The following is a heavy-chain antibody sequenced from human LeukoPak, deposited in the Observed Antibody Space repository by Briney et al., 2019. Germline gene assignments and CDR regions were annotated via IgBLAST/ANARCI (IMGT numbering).Heavy chain of an antibody. CDR3: ARARVFKWELLPPYFAY. V-gene: IGHV4-59*01. Sequence: SETLSLTCTVWGGSISSYYGSWIRQPPGKALEGSGYIYYRGSTNYNPSLKSRVTISVDTSKNHFSLKLSSVTAADTAVYYCARARVFKWELLPPYFAYWGQGTLVTVSS. CDR2: IYYRGST. D-gene: IGHD1-26*01. J-gene: IGHJ4*02. CDR1: GGSISSYY.